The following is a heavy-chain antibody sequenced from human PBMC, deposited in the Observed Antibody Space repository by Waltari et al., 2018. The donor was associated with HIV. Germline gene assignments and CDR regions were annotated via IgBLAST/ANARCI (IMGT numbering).Heavy chain of an antibody. CDR2: ISWNSGNI. Sequence: DAQLGASGGGSVQPGRCLRLSCAGSGLKFGYDTINWVRQAPGKALEWVSGISWNSGNIEYADSVKGRFTISRDNGKNSLYLQMNSLRSEDTGLYYCAKDMGIFYAYGMDVWGQGTAVTVSS. CDR3: AKDMGIFYAYGMDV. V-gene: IGHV3-9*01. CDR1: GLKFGYDT. D-gene: IGHD2-8*01. J-gene: IGHJ6*02.